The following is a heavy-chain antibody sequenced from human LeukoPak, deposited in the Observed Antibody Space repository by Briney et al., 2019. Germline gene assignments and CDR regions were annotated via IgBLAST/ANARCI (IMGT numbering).Heavy chain of an antibody. J-gene: IGHJ4*02. Sequence: GGSLRLSCAASGFTFSTYWMHWVRQAPGKGLVWVSHINSDGSSTSYADSVKGRFTISRDNAKNTFYLQMNSLRAEDTAVYYCARAWGFYYGSGSYPPDYWGQGTPVTVSS. CDR3: ARAWGFYYGSGSYPPDY. D-gene: IGHD3-10*01. CDR2: INSDGSST. V-gene: IGHV3-74*01. CDR1: GFTFSTYW.